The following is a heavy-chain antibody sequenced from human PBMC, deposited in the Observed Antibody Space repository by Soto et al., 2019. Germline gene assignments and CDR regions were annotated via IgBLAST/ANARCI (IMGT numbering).Heavy chain of an antibody. Sequence: QVQLQESGPGLVKPSQTLSLTCTVSGGSISSGGYYWSWIRQHPGKGLEWIGYIYYSGSTHYNPSLXSXXTISVDTSKNQFSLKLSSVTAADTAVYYCARALPTVTLFDPWGQGTLVTVSS. D-gene: IGHD4-17*01. CDR1: GGSISSGGYY. CDR3: ARALPTVTLFDP. J-gene: IGHJ5*02. V-gene: IGHV4-31*03. CDR2: IYYSGST.